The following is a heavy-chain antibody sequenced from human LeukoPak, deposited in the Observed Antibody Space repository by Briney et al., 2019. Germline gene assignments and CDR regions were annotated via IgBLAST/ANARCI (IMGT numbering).Heavy chain of an antibody. V-gene: IGHV3-66*02. CDR2: IHSDGNT. CDR3: ARAGWGSPPPFDY. CDR1: GFTVSNSY. Sequence: PGGSLRLSCVASGFTVSNSYMNWVRQAPGKGLEWVSVIHSDGNTYYADSVKGRFTISRDNSKNTLYLQMNSLRAEDTAVYYCARAGWGSPPPFDYWGQGTLVTVSS. D-gene: IGHD6-19*01. J-gene: IGHJ4*02.